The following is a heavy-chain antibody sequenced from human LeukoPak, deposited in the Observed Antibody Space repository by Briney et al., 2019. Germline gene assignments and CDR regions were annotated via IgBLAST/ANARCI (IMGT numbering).Heavy chain of an antibody. CDR3: ARGQSGYDSSGYYGYFDY. D-gene: IGHD3-22*01. CDR2: ISYDGSNK. CDR1: GFTFSSYA. J-gene: IGHJ4*02. Sequence: GGSLRLSCAASGFTFSSYAMHWVRQAPGKGLEWVSVISYDGSNKYYADSVKGRFTISRDNSKNTLYLQMNSLRAEDTAVYYCARGQSGYDSSGYYGYFDYWGQGTLVTVSS. V-gene: IGHV3-30-3*01.